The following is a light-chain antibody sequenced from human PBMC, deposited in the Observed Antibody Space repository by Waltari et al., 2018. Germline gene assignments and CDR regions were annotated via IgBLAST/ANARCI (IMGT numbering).Light chain of an antibody. CDR2: EDT. Sequence: QSALTQPAAVSGSPGQTITISCTGTSSAVGRQTLSSWYQASPGKAPKLLIYEDTKRPSGSSDRFSGSKSGNTASLTISGLQAEDEADYYCCSYAGRRTLVFGGGTKVTVL. J-gene: IGLJ3*02. CDR3: CSYAGRRTLV. CDR1: SSAVGRQTL. V-gene: IGLV2-23*01.